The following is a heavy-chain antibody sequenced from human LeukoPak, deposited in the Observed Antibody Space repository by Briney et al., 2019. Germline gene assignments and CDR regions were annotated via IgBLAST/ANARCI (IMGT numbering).Heavy chain of an antibody. CDR1: GGTFSSHA. CDR3: ARNFGDYGDYGSMDV. CDR2: IIPIFGTA. D-gene: IGHD4-17*01. V-gene: IGHV1-69*13. Sequence: SVKVSCKASGGTFSSHAISWVRQAPGQGLEWMGGIIPIFGTANYAQKFQGRVTITADESTSTAYMELSSLRSEDTAVYYCARNFGDYGDYGSMDVWGQGTTVTVSS. J-gene: IGHJ6*02.